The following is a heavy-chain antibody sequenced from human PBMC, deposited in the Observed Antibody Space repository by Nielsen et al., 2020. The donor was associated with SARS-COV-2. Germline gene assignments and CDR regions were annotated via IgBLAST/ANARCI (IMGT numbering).Heavy chain of an antibody. CDR3: AGGFYDSGRYNLVY. Sequence: SETLSLTCAVSGGSFTAYYSSWIRQPPGKGLEWIGEINLTGAPNNNPPLRSRVTVSRDTSKNQFSLKLSSLTATDTAFYYCAGGFYDSGRYNLVYWGQGTLVTVSS. V-gene: IGHV4-34*01. J-gene: IGHJ4*02. D-gene: IGHD3-22*01. CDR1: GGSFTAYY. CDR2: INLTGAP.